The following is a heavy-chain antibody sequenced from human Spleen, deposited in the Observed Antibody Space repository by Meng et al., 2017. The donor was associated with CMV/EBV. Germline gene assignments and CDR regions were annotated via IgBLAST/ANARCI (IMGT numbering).Heavy chain of an antibody. CDR2: INPDGSWT. J-gene: IGHJ6*02. Sequence: GESLKISCAASGFTFSSFWMNWVRQAPGKGLVCVSRINPDGSWTTYADSVKGRFTISRDNAKNTLYLQMNSLRAEDTAVYYCASPRGQYYYNGMDVWGQGTTVTVSS. CDR1: GFTFSSFW. CDR3: ASPRGQYYYNGMDV. D-gene: IGHD3-10*01. V-gene: IGHV3-74*01.